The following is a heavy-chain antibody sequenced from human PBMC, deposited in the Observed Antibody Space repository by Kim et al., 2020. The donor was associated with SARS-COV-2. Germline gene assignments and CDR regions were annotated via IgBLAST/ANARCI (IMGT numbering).Heavy chain of an antibody. Sequence: SVKGRFTISRDNSKNTLYLQMNSLRAEDTAVYYCARDPFFQYYYDSSGYVWGQGTLVTVSS. J-gene: IGHJ4*02. V-gene: IGHV3-66*01. CDR3: ARDPFFQYYYDSSGYV. D-gene: IGHD3-22*01.